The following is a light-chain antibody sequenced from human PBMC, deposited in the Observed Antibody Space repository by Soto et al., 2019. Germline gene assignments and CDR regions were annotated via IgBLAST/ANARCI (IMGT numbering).Light chain of an antibody. CDR1: QSVTSKY. CDR2: DAS. Sequence: ETVLTQSPRTLAVSPGEMATLSCRASQSVTSKYLAWYQQRPGQAPSLLIYDASNRATGIPTRFSGSGSETDFYVTSISLEHEDFAVFYCYQRSSWAPGTFAQGTRLEIK. CDR3: YQRSSWAPGT. J-gene: IGKJ5*01. V-gene: IGKV3-11*01.